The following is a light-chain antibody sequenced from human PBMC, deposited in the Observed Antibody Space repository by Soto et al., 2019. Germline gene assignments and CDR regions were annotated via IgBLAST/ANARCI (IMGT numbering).Light chain of an antibody. CDR3: GSHTTSSTYV. V-gene: IGLV2-14*03. Sequence: QSALTQPASVSGSPGQSITISCTGTSSDFGGYNYVSWYQHHPGKVPKLIIYDVHNRPSGVSNRFSGSKSGNTASLTISGLQAEDEADYYCGSHTTSSTYVFGTGTKLTVL. J-gene: IGLJ1*01. CDR2: DVH. CDR1: SSDFGGYNY.